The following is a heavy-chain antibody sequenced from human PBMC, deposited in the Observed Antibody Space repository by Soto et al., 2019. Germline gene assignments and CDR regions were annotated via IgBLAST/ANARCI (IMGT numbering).Heavy chain of an antibody. J-gene: IGHJ5*02. V-gene: IGHV3-30*18. Sequence: GGSLRLSCAASGFTFSSYGMHWVRQAPGKGLEWVAVISYDGSNKYYADSVKGRFTISRDNSKNTLYLQMNSLRAEDTAVYYCAKDLETYYDFWSGYYKDWFAPWGQGTLVTVSS. D-gene: IGHD3-3*01. CDR1: GFTFSSYG. CDR3: AKDLETYYDFWSGYYKDWFAP. CDR2: ISYDGSNK.